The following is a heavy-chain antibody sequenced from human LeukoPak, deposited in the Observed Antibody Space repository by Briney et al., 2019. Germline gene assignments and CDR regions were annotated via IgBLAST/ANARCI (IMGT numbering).Heavy chain of an antibody. CDR3: ARGRGDFWSGYPPPHFDY. V-gene: IGHV7-4-1*02. CDR2: IDTNTGNP. Sequence: ASVKVSCKASGYTFTNYTLNWVRQAPGQGLEWMGWIDTNTGNPTYAQGFIGRFVFSLDTSVTTAYLQISSLKAEDTAVYYCARGRGDFWSGYPPPHFDYWGQGTLVTVSS. D-gene: IGHD3-3*01. CDR1: GYTFTNYT. J-gene: IGHJ4*02.